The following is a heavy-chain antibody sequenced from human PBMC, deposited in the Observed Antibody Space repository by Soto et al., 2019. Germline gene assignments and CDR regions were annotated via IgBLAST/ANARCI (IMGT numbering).Heavy chain of an antibody. CDR1: GGSINTGGCY. V-gene: IGHV4-31*03. D-gene: IGHD2-21*01. CDR2: IYYSGTT. CDR3: ARETVRGKDSEAFDI. Sequence: SETLSLTCTVSGGSINTGGCYWSWIRQQPGRGLEWIGYIYYSGTTNYNPSLESRLTVSLDTSKNQFSLKVFSVTAADTAVYYCARETVRGKDSEAFDIWGQGTMVTVS. J-gene: IGHJ3*02.